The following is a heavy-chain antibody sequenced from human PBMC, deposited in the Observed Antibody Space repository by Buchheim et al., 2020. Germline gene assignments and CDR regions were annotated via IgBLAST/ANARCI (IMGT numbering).Heavy chain of an antibody. CDR2: IIPILGIA. CDR1: GGTFSSYT. V-gene: IGHV1-69*08. Sequence: QVQLVQSGAEVKKPGSSVKVSCKASGGTFSSYTISWVRQAPGQGLEWMGRIIPILGIANYAQKFQGRVTITADESTSTAYMELSSLRSEDTAVYYCARDLKMATGDYYYGMDVWGQGTT. J-gene: IGHJ6*02. D-gene: IGHD5-24*01. CDR3: ARDLKMATGDYYYGMDV.